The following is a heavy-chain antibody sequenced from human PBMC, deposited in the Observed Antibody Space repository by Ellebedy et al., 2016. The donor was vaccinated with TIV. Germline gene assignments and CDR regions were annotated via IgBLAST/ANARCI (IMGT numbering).Heavy chain of an antibody. V-gene: IGHV3-23*01. Sequence: GGSLRLSXTASGFDFKNFAMNWVRETPGKGLEWVSVISGFGDRTYYADSVKGRFTISRDNSRDTLYLQMNSLNVDDTAVYYCAKDRGSGTYENWFNPWGQGALVTVSP. D-gene: IGHD1-26*01. CDR3: AKDRGSGTYENWFNP. J-gene: IGHJ5*02. CDR2: ISGFGDRT. CDR1: GFDFKNFA.